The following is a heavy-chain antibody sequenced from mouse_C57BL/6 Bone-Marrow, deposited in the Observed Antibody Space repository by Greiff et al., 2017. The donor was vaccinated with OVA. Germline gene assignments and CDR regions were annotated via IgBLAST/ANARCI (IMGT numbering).Heavy chain of an antibody. CDR2: INPSTGGT. CDR3: ARKDYGRGAMDY. D-gene: IGHD1-1*01. V-gene: IGHV1-42*01. J-gene: IGHJ4*01. CDR1: GYSFTGYY. Sequence: VQLQQSGPELVKPGASVKISCKASGYSFTGYYMNWVKQSPEKSLEWIGEINPSTGGTTYNQKFKAKATLTVDKSSSTAYMQLKSLTSEDSAVYYCARKDYGRGAMDYWGQGTSVTVSS.